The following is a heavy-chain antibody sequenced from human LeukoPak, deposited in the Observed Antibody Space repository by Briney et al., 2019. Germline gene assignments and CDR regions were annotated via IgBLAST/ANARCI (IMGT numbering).Heavy chain of an antibody. D-gene: IGHD4-23*01. CDR2: ISWNSGSI. J-gene: IGHJ4*02. Sequence: GGSLRLSCAASGLTFDDYAMHWVRQAPGKGLEWVSGISWNSGSIGYADSVKGRFTISRDNSKNTVYLQMNSLKIEDTAVYYCAGFGGNSFWGQGTLVTVSS. CDR3: AGFGGNSF. V-gene: IGHV3-9*01. CDR1: GLTFDDYA.